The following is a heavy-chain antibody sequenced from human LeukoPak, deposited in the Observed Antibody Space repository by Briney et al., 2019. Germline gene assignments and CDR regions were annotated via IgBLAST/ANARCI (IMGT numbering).Heavy chain of an antibody. CDR3: ARFGGYRYGSAADY. D-gene: IGHD5-18*01. J-gene: IGHJ4*02. CDR2: IYYSGST. Sequence: PSETLSLTCTVSGGSISSYYWSWIRQPPEKGLEWIGDIYYSGSTNYNPPLKSRVTISVDTSKNQFSLKLSSVTAADTAVYYCARFGGYRYGSAADYWGQGTLVSVSS. CDR1: GGSISSYY. V-gene: IGHV4-59*01.